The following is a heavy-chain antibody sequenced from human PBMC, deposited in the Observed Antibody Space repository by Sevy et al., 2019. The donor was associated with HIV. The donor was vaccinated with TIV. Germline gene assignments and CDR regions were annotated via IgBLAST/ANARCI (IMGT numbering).Heavy chain of an antibody. V-gene: IGHV1-8*03. D-gene: IGHD3-10*01. CDR1: GYTFTSYD. CDR2: MNPNSGNT. CDR3: ARGLYGSGSYYRERGESYYYYMDV. J-gene: IGHJ6*03. Sequence: ASVKVSCKASGYTFTSYDINWVRQATGQGLEWMGWMNPNSGNTGYAQKFQGRVTITRNTSISTAYMELSSLRSEDTSVYYCARGLYGSGSYYRERGESYYYYMDVWGKGTTVTVSS.